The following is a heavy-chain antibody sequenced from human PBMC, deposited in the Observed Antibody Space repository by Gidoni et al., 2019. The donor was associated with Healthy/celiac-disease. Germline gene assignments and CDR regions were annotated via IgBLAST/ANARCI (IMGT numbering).Heavy chain of an antibody. CDR1: GYTFTDYY. CDR2: VDPEDGET. J-gene: IGHJ6*02. CDR3: ATAVVVAATDYYYYYGMDV. D-gene: IGHD2-15*01. V-gene: IGHV1-69-2*01. Sequence: EVQLVQSGAEVKKPGATVKISCKVSGYTFTDYYMNWVQQAPGKGLEWMGLVDPEDGETIYAEKFQGRVTITADTSTDTAYMELSSLRSEDTAVYYCATAVVVAATDYYYYYGMDVWGQGTTVTVSS.